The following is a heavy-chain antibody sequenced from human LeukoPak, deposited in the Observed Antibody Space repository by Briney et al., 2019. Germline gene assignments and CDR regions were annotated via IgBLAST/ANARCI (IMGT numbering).Heavy chain of an antibody. CDR2: INHDGREK. Sequence: GGSLRLSCAASGFTFDDYGMSWVRQAPGKGLEWVANINHDGREKYYVDSVKGRFTISRDNAKNSLYLQMDSLRVEDTAVYYCARDNILTGLTGGQGTLVIVSS. CDR3: ARDNILTGLT. V-gene: IGHV3-7*01. J-gene: IGHJ4*02. D-gene: IGHD3-9*01. CDR1: GFTFDDYG.